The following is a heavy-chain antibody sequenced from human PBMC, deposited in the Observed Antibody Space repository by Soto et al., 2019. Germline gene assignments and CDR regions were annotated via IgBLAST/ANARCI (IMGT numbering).Heavy chain of an antibody. J-gene: IGHJ6*02. V-gene: IGHV4-34*01. CDR1: GGSFSGHY. D-gene: IGHD2-2*01. CDR2: INHSGST. Sequence: NPSETLSLTCAVYGGSFSGHYWSWIRQPPGKGLEWMGEINHSGSTTYNPSLKSRIAISVDTSKNQFSLKLSSVAAADTAVYYCAKDVPPVVPAAMLPAFTSLGMDVWGQGTTVTVSS. CDR3: AKDVPPVVPAAMLPAFTSLGMDV.